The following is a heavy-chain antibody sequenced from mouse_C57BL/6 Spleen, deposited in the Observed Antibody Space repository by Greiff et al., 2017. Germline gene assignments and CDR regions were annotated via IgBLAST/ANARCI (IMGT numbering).Heavy chain of an antibody. CDR1: GYSFTDYN. CDR2: INPNYGTT. J-gene: IGHJ1*03. Sequence: EVQLQQSGPELVKPGASVKISCKASGYSFTDYNMNWVKQSNGKSLEWIGVINPNYGTTSYNQKFKGKATLTVDQSSSTAYMQLNSLTSEDAAVYSCARNYGSSYENFDVWGTGTTVTVSS. V-gene: IGHV1-39*01. CDR3: ARNYGSSYENFDV. D-gene: IGHD1-1*01.